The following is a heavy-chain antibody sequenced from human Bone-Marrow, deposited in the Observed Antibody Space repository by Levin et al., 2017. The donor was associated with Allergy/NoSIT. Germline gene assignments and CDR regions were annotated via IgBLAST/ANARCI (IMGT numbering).Heavy chain of an antibody. Sequence: GESLKISCAASGFTFSSYAMNWVRQAPGKGLEWVSAISGSGGNTYYADSVKGRFTISRDNSKNTLYLQMNSLRADDTAVYYCAKGGSWSPNWFDPWGQGTLVTVSS. CDR3: AKGGSWSPNWFDP. J-gene: IGHJ5*02. V-gene: IGHV3-23*01. D-gene: IGHD6-19*01. CDR2: ISGSGGNT. CDR1: GFTFSSYA.